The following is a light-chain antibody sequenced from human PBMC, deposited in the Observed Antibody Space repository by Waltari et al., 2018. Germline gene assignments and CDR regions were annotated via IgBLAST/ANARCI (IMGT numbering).Light chain of an antibody. Sequence: QSVLTQPPSVSGAPGQRVTISCTGSSSNIGAGYDVHWYQQLPGTAPKLLIYGNSRRPSGFPERISGCKSGTSASLAITGLQAEDGADYYCQSYDSSLSGSYVLFGGGTKLTVL. CDR1: SSNIGAGYD. CDR2: GNS. V-gene: IGLV1-40*01. J-gene: IGLJ2*01. CDR3: QSYDSSLSGSYVL.